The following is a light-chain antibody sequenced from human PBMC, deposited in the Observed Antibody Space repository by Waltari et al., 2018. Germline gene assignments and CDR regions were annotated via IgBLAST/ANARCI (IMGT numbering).Light chain of an antibody. CDR2: KVS. J-gene: IGKJ1*01. CDR1: QSIIDW. CDR3: QQYDRFSGT. Sequence: DIQMTQSPSTLSASVGDRVTITCRASQSIIDWLAWYKQKPGTAPKRLIYKVSKLESGVPSRFSGSGSGTEFTLTISSLQPDDFATYYCQQYDRFSGTFGPGTKVEIK. V-gene: IGKV1-5*03.